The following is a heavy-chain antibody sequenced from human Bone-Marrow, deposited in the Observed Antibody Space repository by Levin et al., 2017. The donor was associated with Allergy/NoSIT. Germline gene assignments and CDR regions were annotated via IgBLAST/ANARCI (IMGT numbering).Heavy chain of an antibody. J-gene: IGHJ4*02. D-gene: IGHD6-25*01. CDR1: GFTFSSYG. CDR3: AKGSGYSSVGY. Sequence: QPGGSLRLSCAASGFTFSSYGMHWVRQAPGKGLEWVAVISYDGSNKYYADSVKGRFTISRDNSKNTLYLQMNSLRAEDTAVYYCAKGSGYSSVGYWGQGTLVTVSS. CDR2: ISYDGSNK. V-gene: IGHV3-30*18.